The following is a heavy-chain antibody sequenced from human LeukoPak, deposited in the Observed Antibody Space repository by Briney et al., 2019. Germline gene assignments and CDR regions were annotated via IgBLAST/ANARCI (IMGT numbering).Heavy chain of an antibody. CDR2: ISSSSSYI. CDR1: GFTFSSYS. CDR3: AREGTTGIQLWLRNDAFDI. Sequence: PGGSLRLSCAASGFTFSSYSMSWVRQAPGKGLEWVSSISSSSSYIYYADSVKGRFTISRDNAKNSLYLQMNSLRAEDTAVYYCAREGTTGIQLWLRNDAFDIWGQGTMVTVSS. D-gene: IGHD5-18*01. V-gene: IGHV3-21*01. J-gene: IGHJ3*02.